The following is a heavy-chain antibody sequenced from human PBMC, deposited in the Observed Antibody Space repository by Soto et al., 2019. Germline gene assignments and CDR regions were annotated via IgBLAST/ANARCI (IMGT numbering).Heavy chain of an antibody. CDR2: INHSGST. V-gene: IGHV4-34*01. J-gene: IGHJ5*02. CDR3: VRGQGVLVIQPPENSSDP. CDR1: GGSFSAYS. D-gene: IGHD5-18*01. Sequence: SETLSLTCAVYGGSFSAYSWTWIRQPPGKGLEWIGEINHSGSTNYNPSLKSRVTLSVDTSKNQFSLNLRAVTAADTAVYYCVRGQGVLVIQPPENSSDPSGQ.